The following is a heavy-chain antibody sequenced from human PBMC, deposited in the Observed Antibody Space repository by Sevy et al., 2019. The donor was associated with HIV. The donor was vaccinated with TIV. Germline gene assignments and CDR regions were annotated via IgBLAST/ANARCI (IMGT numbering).Heavy chain of an antibody. V-gene: IGHV3-23*01. CDR2: ISGSGGST. CDR3: ATSDRITIFGVVSAVDY. J-gene: IGHJ4*02. CDR1: GFTFSSYA. D-gene: IGHD3-3*01. Sequence: GGSLRLSCAASGFTFSSYAMSWVRQAPGKGLEWVSAISGSGGSTYYADSVKGRFTISRDNSKNTLYLQMNSLRAEDTAVYYCATSDRITIFGVVSAVDYWGRGTLVTVSS.